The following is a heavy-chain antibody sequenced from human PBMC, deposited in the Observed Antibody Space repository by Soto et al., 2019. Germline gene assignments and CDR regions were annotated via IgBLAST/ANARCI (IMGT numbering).Heavy chain of an antibody. Sequence: GASVKVSCKASGGDFSSCARSWVRQAPGQGLEWMGGIIPIFGTANYAQKFQGRVTITADESTSTAYMELSSLRSEDTAVYYCARDHPRSGWPLLDYWGQGTLVTVSS. CDR3: ARDHPRSGWPLLDY. D-gene: IGHD6-19*01. CDR2: IIPIFGTA. J-gene: IGHJ4*02. V-gene: IGHV1-69*13. CDR1: GGDFSSCA.